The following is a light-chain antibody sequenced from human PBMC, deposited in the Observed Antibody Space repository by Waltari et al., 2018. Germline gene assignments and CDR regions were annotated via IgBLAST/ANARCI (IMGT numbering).Light chain of an antibody. CDR1: SRDVGDHNY. Sequence: QSALPQLASVAGSPGQSITISCTGTSRDVGDHNYVSWYQQHPGKLPKLLIYDVISRPSGVSTRFSGSKSGNTASLTISGLQAEDEADYYCSAYTRGVVFGGGTQLTVL. V-gene: IGLV2-14*03. J-gene: IGLJ2*01. CDR3: SAYTRGVV. CDR2: DVI.